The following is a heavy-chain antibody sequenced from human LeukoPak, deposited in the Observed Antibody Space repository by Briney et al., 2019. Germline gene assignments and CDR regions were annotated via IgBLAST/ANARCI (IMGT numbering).Heavy chain of an antibody. CDR3: AKYYYDSSGYNYFDY. CDR1: GYSFTSYG. CDR2: ISAYNGNT. V-gene: IGHV1-18*01. Sequence: GESLKISCKGSGYSFTSYGISWVRQAPGQGLEWMGWISAYNGNTNYAQKLQGRVTMTTDTSTSTAYMELRSLRSDDTAVYYCAKYYYDSSGYNYFDYWGQGTLVTVSS. D-gene: IGHD3-22*01. J-gene: IGHJ4*02.